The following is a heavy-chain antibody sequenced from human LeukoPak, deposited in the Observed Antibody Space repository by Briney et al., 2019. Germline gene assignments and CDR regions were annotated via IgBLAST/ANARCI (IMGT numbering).Heavy chain of an antibody. J-gene: IGHJ6*02. CDR1: GYTFTSYA. D-gene: IGHD1-26*01. Sequence: ASVKVSCKASGYTFTSYAMHWVRQAPGQRLEWMGWINAGNGNTKYSQKFQGRVNITRDMSTSTAYMELSSLRSEDTAVYYCTGSGSPEYYYYYYGMDVWGQGTTVTVSS. CDR2: INAGNGNT. V-gene: IGHV1-3*01. CDR3: TGSGSPEYYYYYYGMDV.